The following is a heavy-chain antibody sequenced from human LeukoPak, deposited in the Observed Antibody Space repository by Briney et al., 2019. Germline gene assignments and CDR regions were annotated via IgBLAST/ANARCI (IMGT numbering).Heavy chain of an antibody. CDR2: IYYSGST. J-gene: IGHJ3*02. Sequence: SETLSLTCTVSGGPVSSGSYYWSWIRQPPGKGLERIGYIYYSGSTNYNPSLKSRVTISVDTSKNQFSLKLSSVNAADTAVYYCARETGDRVAFDIWGQGTMVTVSS. V-gene: IGHV4-61*01. D-gene: IGHD3-10*01. CDR3: ARETGDRVAFDI. CDR1: GGPVSSGSYY.